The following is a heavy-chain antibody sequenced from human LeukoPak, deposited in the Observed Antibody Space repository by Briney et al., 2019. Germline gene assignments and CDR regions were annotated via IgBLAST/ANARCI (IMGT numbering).Heavy chain of an antibody. J-gene: IGHJ4*02. Sequence: PSETLSLTCTVSGGSISSSSYCWGWIRQPPGKGLEWIGSIYYSGSTYYNPSLESRVTISVDTSKNQFSLKLSSVTAADTAVYYCARQGGGSLDYWGQGTLVTVSS. V-gene: IGHV4-39*01. CDR1: GGSISSSSYC. D-gene: IGHD2-15*01. CDR3: ARQGGGSLDY. CDR2: IYYSGST.